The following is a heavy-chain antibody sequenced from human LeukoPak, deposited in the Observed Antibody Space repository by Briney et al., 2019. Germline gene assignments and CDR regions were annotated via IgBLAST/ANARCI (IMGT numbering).Heavy chain of an antibody. J-gene: IGHJ4*02. D-gene: IGHD1-26*01. CDR1: GFTFSSYE. CDR2: ITNTGTTI. Sequence: GGSLRLSCAASGFTFSSYEMNWVRQAPGKGLEWVSYITNTGTTIYYADSVKGRFTISRDNAKNSLYLQMNSLRAEDTAVYYCARVLGGATGPFDYWGQGTLVTVSS. V-gene: IGHV3-48*03. CDR3: ARVLGGATGPFDY.